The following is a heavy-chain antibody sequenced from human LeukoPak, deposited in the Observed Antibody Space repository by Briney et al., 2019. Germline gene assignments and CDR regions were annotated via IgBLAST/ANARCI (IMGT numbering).Heavy chain of an antibody. V-gene: IGHV3-9*03. J-gene: IGHJ4*02. CDR3: TRSSGWYNYFDY. D-gene: IGHD6-19*01. CDR2: ISWNSGSI. Sequence: PGGSLRLSCAASGFTFDNYAMHWVRQVPGKGLEWVSGISWNSGSIAYADSVKGRFTISRDNAKNSLYLQMNSLKAEDMAFYYCTRSSGWYNYFDYWGQGTLVTVSA. CDR1: GFTFDNYA.